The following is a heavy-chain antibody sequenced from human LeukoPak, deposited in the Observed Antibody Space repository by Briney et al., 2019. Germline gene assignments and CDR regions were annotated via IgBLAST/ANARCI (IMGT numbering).Heavy chain of an antibody. CDR2: IYYSGST. Sequence: SETLSLTCTVSGGSISFYYWSWIRQPPGKGLEWIGYIYYSGSTNYNPSLKSRVTISVDTSKNQFSLKLSSVTAADTAVYYCARGVLLWFGEFYYFDYWGQGTLVTVSS. CDR3: ARGVLLWFGEFYYFDY. J-gene: IGHJ4*02. CDR1: GGSISFYY. V-gene: IGHV4-59*01. D-gene: IGHD3-10*01.